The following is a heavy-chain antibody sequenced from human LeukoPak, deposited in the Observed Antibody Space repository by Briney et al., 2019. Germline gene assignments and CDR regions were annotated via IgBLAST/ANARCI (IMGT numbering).Heavy chain of an antibody. CDR3: AKDLTYYYGLGSSTNAFDI. J-gene: IGHJ3*02. CDR1: GFTFSNYA. CDR2: ISGSGDYT. V-gene: IGHV3-23*01. Sequence: PGGSLRLSCAASGFTFSNYAMSWVRQARGKGLEWVSGISGSGDYTYYADSLKGRFTISRDNSKNTLYLQMNSLRAEDTALYYCAKDLTYYYGLGSSTNAFDIWGQGTMVTVSS. D-gene: IGHD3-10*01.